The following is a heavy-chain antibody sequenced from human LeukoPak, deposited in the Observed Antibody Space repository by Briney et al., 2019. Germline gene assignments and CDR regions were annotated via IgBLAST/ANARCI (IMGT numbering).Heavy chain of an antibody. J-gene: IGHJ4*02. V-gene: IGHV4-34*01. D-gene: IGHD3-3*01. CDR2: INHSGST. CDR3: ARANPYMEWGSRGNFDY. Sequence: SETLSLTCAVYGGSFSGYYWSWIRQPPGKGLEWIGEINHSGSTNYNPSLKSRVTISVDTSKNQFSLKLSSVTAADTAVYYCARANPYMEWGSRGNFDYWGQGTLVTVSS. CDR1: GGSFSGYY.